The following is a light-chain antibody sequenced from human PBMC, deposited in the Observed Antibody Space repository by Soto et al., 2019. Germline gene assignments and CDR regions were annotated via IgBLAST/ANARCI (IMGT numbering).Light chain of an antibody. CDR1: QSISTY. Sequence: DIQMTQSPSSLSASVGDRVTITCRASQSISTYLNWYQQKPGKAPELLIYSASSLQSGVPSRFSGSGSGTNFTLTINSLQPEDFATYYCQQSYRPPWTFGQGTKVEIK. CDR2: SAS. J-gene: IGKJ1*01. CDR3: QQSYRPPWT. V-gene: IGKV1-39*01.